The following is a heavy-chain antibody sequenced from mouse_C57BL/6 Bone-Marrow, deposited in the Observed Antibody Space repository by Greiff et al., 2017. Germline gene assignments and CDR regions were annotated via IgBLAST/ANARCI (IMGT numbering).Heavy chain of an antibody. J-gene: IGHJ2*01. CDR2: ISSGGSYT. Sequence: DVMLVESGGDLVKPGGSLKLSCAASGFTFSSYGMSWVRQTPDKRLEWVATISSGGSYTYYPDSVKGRFTISRDNAKNTLYLQMSSLKSEDTAMYYCARSYYNYFDYWGQGTTLTVSS. V-gene: IGHV5-6*02. CDR3: ARSYYNYFDY. CDR1: GFTFSSYG. D-gene: IGHD2-12*01.